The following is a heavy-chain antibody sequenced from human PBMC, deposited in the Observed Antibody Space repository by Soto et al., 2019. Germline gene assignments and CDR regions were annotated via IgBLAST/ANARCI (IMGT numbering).Heavy chain of an antibody. V-gene: IGHV1-18*04. D-gene: IGHD6-19*01. CDR1: GYTFTSYG. CDR3: ARLPVAGGSWCAP. Sequence: ASVKVSCKASGYTFTSYGISWVRQARGQGLEWMGWISAYAGNTNYAQKLQGRVTMTTDTSTSTAYLELRSLRPADPAVYYWARLPVAGGSWCAPWGQGTLVTVSS. J-gene: IGHJ5*02. CDR2: ISAYAGNT.